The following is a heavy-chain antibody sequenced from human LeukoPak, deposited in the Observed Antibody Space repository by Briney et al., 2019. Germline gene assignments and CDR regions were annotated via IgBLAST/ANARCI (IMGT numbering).Heavy chain of an antibody. J-gene: IGHJ4*02. CDR1: GFTFSSYD. V-gene: IGHV3-13*04. Sequence: GGSLRLSCAASGFTFSSYDMHWVRQATGKGLEWVSAIGTAGDTYYSGSVKGRFTIPRENAKNSLYLQMNSLRAGDTAVYYCARSYSSSCNFDYWGQGTLVTVSS. CDR3: ARSYSSSCNFDY. D-gene: IGHD6-13*01. CDR2: IGTAGDT.